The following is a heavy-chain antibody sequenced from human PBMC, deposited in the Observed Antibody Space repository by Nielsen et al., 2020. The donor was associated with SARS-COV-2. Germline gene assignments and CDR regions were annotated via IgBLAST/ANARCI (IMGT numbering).Heavy chain of an antibody. V-gene: IGHV1-2*06. CDR2: INPNSGGT. J-gene: IGHJ4*02. D-gene: IGHD3-22*01. Sequence: ASVKVSCKASGYTFTGYYMHWVRQAPGQGLEWMGRINPNSGGTNYAQKFQGRVIMTRDTSISTAYMELSRLRSDDTAVYYCARVNFGYYYDFDYWGQGTLVTVSS. CDR3: ARVNFGYYYDFDY. CDR1: GYTFTGYY.